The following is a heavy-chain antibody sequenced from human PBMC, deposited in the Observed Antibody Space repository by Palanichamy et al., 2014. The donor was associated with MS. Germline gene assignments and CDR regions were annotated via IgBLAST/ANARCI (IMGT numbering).Heavy chain of an antibody. CDR1: GFTFSNYW. CDR2: IRYDGKSI. CDR3: VRGSMFCGTDCYSDC. V-gene: IGHV3-74*01. D-gene: IGHD2-21*01. J-gene: IGHJ4*02. Sequence: EVQRGGVRGGVSSSLGGPVILSCAASGFTFSNYWMHWVRQAPGKGLVWVSRIRYDGKSINYADSVEGRYAIFRDNAKNTVYLQMISLRAEDTAVYYCVRGSMFCGTDCYSDCWGQGTLVTVSS.